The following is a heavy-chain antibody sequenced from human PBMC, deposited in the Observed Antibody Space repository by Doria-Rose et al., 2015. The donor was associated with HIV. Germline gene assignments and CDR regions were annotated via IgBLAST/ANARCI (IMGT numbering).Heavy chain of an antibody. Sequence: QESGPVLVKPTETLTLTCTVSGVSLSSPGMGVSWIRQPPGKALEWLADNFSDDERSHTTSLKSRLTISRGTSKSQVVLTMTDMDPVDTATYYCARIKSSRWYHKYYFDFWGQGTLVIVSA. CDR3: ARIKSSRWYHKYYFDF. J-gene: IGHJ4*02. CDR2: NFSDDER. D-gene: IGHD6-13*01. V-gene: IGHV2-26*01. CDR1: GVSLSSPGMG.